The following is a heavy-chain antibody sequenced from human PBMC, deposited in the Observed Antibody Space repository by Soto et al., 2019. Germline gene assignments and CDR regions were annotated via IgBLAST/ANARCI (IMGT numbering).Heavy chain of an antibody. CDR3: ATQEPAAIPYSYYGMDV. D-gene: IGHD2-2*02. J-gene: IGHJ6*02. CDR1: GGSISSSSYY. V-gene: IGHV4-39*01. CDR2: IYYSGST. Sequence: SETLSLTCTVSGGSISSSSYYWGWIRQPPGKGLEWIGSIYYSGSTYYNPSLKSRFTISVDTSKHQFSLKLSSVTAADSAVYYCATQEPAAIPYSYYGMDVWGQGTMVTVSS.